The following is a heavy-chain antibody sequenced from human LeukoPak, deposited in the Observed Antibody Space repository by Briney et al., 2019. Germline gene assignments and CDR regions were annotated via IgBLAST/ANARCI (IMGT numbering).Heavy chain of an antibody. CDR2: ISGSGDST. V-gene: IGHV3-23*01. J-gene: IGHJ4*02. Sequence: GGSLRLSCAASGFTFNNFAVNWVRQAPGRGLEWVSSISGSGDSTYYADSVEGRFTISRDNSKNTLFLQMNSLRAEDTAVYYCAKDRYDSGGYYSYYFDCWGQGTLVTVSS. D-gene: IGHD3-22*01. CDR1: GFTFNNFA. CDR3: AKDRYDSGGYYSYYFDC.